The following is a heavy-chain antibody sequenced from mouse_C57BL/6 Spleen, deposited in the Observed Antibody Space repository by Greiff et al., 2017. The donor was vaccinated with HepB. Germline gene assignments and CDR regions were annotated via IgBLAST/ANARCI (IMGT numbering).Heavy chain of an antibody. CDR1: GYAFSSSW. CDR3: ASSYDYDEGSYYAMDY. Sequence: QVQLQQSGPELVKPGASVKISCKASGYAFSSSWMNWVKQRPGKGLEWIGRIYPGDGDTNYNGKFKGKATLTADKSSSTAYMQLSSLTSEDSAVYYLASSYDYDEGSYYAMDYWGQGTSVTVSS. CDR2: IYPGDGDT. J-gene: IGHJ4*01. D-gene: IGHD2-4*01. V-gene: IGHV1-82*01.